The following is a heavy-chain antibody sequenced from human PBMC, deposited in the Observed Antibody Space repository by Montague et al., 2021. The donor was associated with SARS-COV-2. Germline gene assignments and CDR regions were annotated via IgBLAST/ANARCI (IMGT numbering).Heavy chain of an antibody. J-gene: IGHJ4*02. CDR2: IYYSGST. CDR1: GGSISSGGYY. CDR3: ACDVASTGLVYPGGAGSFDY. V-gene: IGHV4-31*03. D-gene: IGHD3-9*01. Sequence: TLSLTCTVSGGSISSGGYYWSWIRQHPGKGLEWIGYIYYSGSTYYNPSLKSRVTISVDTSKNQFSLKLSSVTAADTAVYYCACDVASTGLVYPGGAGSFDYWGQGTLVTVSS.